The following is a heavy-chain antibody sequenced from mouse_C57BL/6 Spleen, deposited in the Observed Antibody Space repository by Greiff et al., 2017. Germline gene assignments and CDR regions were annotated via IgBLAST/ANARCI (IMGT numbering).Heavy chain of an antibody. V-gene: IGHV7-3*01. Sequence: EVKVEESGGGLVQPGGSLSLSCAASGFTFTDYYMSWVRQPPGKALEWLGFIRNKANGYTTEYSASVKGRFTISRDNSQSILYLQMNALRAEDSATYYCARSNLGYFDVWGTGTTVTVSS. D-gene: IGHD2-5*01. CDR2: IRNKANGYTT. J-gene: IGHJ1*03. CDR1: GFTFTDYY. CDR3: ARSNLGYFDV.